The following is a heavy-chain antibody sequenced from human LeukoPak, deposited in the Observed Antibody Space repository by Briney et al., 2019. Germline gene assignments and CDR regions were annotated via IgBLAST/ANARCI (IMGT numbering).Heavy chain of an antibody. Sequence: GGSLRLSCAASGFTLSNHWMTWVRQVPGTGPEWVANVNRDGSETYYLDSVKGRFTISRDNAKNSLYLQMNSLRAEDTALYYCVRNNAMDVWGQGTTVIVSS. J-gene: IGHJ6*02. CDR2: VNRDGSET. CDR3: VRNNAMDV. D-gene: IGHD2-8*01. CDR1: GFTLSNHW. V-gene: IGHV3-7*03.